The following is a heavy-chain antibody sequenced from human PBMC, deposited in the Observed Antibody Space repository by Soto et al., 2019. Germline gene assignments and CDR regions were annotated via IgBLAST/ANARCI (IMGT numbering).Heavy chain of an antibody. J-gene: IGHJ6*02. CDR1: GGTFSSYA. CDR3: ARVSGYCSSTSCYNYYYYGMDV. CDR2: IIPIFGTA. Sequence: GASVKVSCKASGGTFSSYAISWVREAPGQGLEWMGGIIPIFGTANYAQKFQGRVTITADESTSTAYMELSSLRSEDTAVYYCARVSGYCSSTSCYNYYYYGMDVWGQGTTVTVSS. V-gene: IGHV1-69*13. D-gene: IGHD2-2*02.